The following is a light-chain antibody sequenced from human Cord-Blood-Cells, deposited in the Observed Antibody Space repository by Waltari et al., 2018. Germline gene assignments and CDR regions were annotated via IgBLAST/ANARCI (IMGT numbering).Light chain of an antibody. V-gene: IGKV3-20*01. CDR3: QQYGSSTALT. J-gene: IGKJ4*01. Sequence: EFVLTQPPGTLSLSPGERATLSCRASQSVSSSYLAWYQQKPGQAPRLLIYGASSRATGIPDRFSGSGSGTDFTLTISRLEPEDFAVYYCQQYGSSTALTFGGGTKVEIK. CDR1: QSVSSSY. CDR2: GAS.